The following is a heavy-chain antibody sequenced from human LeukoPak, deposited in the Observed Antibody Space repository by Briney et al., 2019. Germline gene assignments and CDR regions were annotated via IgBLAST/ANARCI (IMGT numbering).Heavy chain of an antibody. Sequence: GASVKVSCKASGYTFTSYGISWVRQAPGQGLEWMGWISAYNGNTNYAQKLQGRVTMTTDTSTSTAYMELRSLRSDDTAVYYCARGESGSYYYYYYYMDVWGKGTTVTVSS. CDR3: ARGESGSYYYYYYYMDV. CDR1: GYTFTSYG. CDR2: ISAYNGNT. J-gene: IGHJ6*03. V-gene: IGHV1-18*01. D-gene: IGHD1-26*01.